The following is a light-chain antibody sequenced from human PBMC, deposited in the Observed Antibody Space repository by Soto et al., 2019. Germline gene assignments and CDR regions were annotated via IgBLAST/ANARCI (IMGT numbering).Light chain of an antibody. CDR2: GAS. V-gene: IGKV3-20*01. J-gene: IGKJ4*01. Sequence: EIVLTQSPGTLSLSPGDRATLSCRASQSVRGSYSAWYQQKPGQAPRLLIYGASSRATGIPDRFSGSGSGTDLTLTISRLEPEDFAVYYCQQYGSSPLTFGGGTKVDIK. CDR1: QSVRGSY. CDR3: QQYGSSPLT.